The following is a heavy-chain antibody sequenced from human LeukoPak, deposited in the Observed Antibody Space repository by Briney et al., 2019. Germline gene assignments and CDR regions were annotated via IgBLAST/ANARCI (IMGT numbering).Heavy chain of an antibody. D-gene: IGHD3-16*01. Sequence: GASVKVSCKASGYTFTSYDINWVRQAPGQGLEWMGWINPDTDFTNYAPKFRGRVIMTRDTSISTAYMEVRRLTFDDTAIYYCAPTSEAYTSNWSVWGQGTLVTVSP. CDR2: INPDTDFT. V-gene: IGHV1-2*02. CDR3: APTSEAYTSNWSV. J-gene: IGHJ4*02. CDR1: GYTFTSYD.